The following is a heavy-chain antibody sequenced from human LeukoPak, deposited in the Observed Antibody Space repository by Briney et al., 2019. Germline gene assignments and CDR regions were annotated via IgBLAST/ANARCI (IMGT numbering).Heavy chain of an antibody. CDR2: IWYDGNSQ. D-gene: IGHD3-3*01. CDR1: GFTFNSYG. CDR3: ARGSGAYYNWFDP. Sequence: GTSLRLSCAASGFTFNSYGMHWVRQAPGKGLEWVAAIWYDGNSQYYADSVKGRFTISRDNSKNTLYLQLYSLRVEDTAVYYCARGSGAYYNWFDPWGQGTLVTVSS. J-gene: IGHJ5*02. V-gene: IGHV3-33*01.